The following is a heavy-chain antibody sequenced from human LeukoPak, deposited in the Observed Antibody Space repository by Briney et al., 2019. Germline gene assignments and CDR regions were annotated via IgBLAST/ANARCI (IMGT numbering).Heavy chain of an antibody. V-gene: IGHV3-30*02. CDR3: AKTDGYNAYQYLDY. J-gene: IGHJ4*02. CDR1: GFTFSSYG. Sequence: GGSLRLSRAASGFTFSSYGMHWVRQAPGKGLEWVAFIRYDGSKKYYADSVKGRFTISRDNSKNPLYLQMTSLRAEDTAVYYCAKTDGYNAYQYLDYWGQGTLVTVSP. D-gene: IGHD5-24*01. CDR2: IRYDGSKK.